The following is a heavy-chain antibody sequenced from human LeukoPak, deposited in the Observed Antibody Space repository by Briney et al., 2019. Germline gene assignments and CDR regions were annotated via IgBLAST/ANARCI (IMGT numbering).Heavy chain of an antibody. V-gene: IGHV1-2*02. D-gene: IGHD1-26*01. CDR1: GYNCTGYY. CDR3: ARIKSSNKDPMSGSYFLY. CDR2: INPNSGGT. Sequence: ASVKVSCKASGYNCTGYYMHWVRQAPGQGPEGMGGINPNSGGTNHGQKSQGRVTMTRDTSISTAYMELSRLRSDDTDVYYCARIKSSNKDPMSGSYFLYWGQGTLVTVSS. J-gene: IGHJ4*02.